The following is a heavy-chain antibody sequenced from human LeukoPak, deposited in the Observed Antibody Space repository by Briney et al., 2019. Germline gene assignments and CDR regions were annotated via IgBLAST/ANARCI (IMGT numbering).Heavy chain of an antibody. Sequence: SETLSLTCTVSGGSISGSSYYLGWIRQLPGKGLEWIGSIYYSGSTYYNPSLKSRVTISVDTSKNQFSLKLSSVTTADTAVYYCARRGVVVPQKGIYYYHYMDVWGKGTTVTVSS. CDR1: GGSISGSSYY. V-gene: IGHV4-39*01. D-gene: IGHD2-2*01. CDR2: IYYSGST. CDR3: ARRGVVVPQKGIYYYHYMDV. J-gene: IGHJ6*03.